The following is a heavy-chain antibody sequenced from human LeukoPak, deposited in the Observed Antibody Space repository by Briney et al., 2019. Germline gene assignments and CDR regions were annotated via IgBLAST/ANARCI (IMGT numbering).Heavy chain of an antibody. Sequence: SQALSLTCTVSGGSISSGSYYWSWIRQPPGKGLEWIGYIYNSGSTYYNPSLKSRVTISVDTSKNQFSLKLSSVTAADTAVYYCARVALGMNHDYWGQGTLVTVSS. D-gene: IGHD1-14*01. CDR1: GGSISSGSYY. CDR2: IYNSGST. CDR3: ARVALGMNHDY. J-gene: IGHJ4*02. V-gene: IGHV4-30-4*08.